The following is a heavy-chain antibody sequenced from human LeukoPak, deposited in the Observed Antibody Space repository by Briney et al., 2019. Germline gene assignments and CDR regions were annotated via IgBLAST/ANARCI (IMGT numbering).Heavy chain of an antibody. J-gene: IGHJ4*02. CDR1: GLTFDDYA. Sequence: GGSLRLSCAASGLTFDDYAMHWVRQAPGKGLEWVSLISGDGGSTYYADSVKGRFTISRDNGKNSLYLQMNSLRTEDTALYYCAKGRGRVAGTWPPHRWGQGTLVTVSS. V-gene: IGHV3-43*02. CDR3: AKGRGRVAGTWPPHR. CDR2: ISGDGGST. D-gene: IGHD6-19*01.